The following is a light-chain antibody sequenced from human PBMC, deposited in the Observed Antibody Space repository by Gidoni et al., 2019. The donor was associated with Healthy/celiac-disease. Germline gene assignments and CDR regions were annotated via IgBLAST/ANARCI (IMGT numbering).Light chain of an antibody. CDR3: MQALQTQYT. Sequence: DIVMTQSPLSLRVTPGEPASISCRSSQSLLHSNGYNYLDWYLQKPGQSPQLLIYLGSNRASGVPDRFSGSGSGTDFTLKISRVEAEDVGVYYCMQALQTQYTFGQXTKLEIK. V-gene: IGKV2-28*01. J-gene: IGKJ2*01. CDR1: QSLLHSNGYNY. CDR2: LGS.